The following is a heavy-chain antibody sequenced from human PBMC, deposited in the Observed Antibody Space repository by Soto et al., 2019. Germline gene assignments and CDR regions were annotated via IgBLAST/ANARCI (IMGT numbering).Heavy chain of an antibody. V-gene: IGHV3-30-3*01. Sequence: GGSLRLCCAASGFTFSSYAMHWVRQAPGKGLEWVAVISYDGSNKYYADSVKGRFTISRDNSKNTLYLQMNSLRAEDTAVYYCASVSTMIVVVITKGSGAFDIWGQGTMVTVSS. J-gene: IGHJ3*02. D-gene: IGHD3-22*01. CDR3: ASVSTMIVVVITKGSGAFDI. CDR1: GFTFSSYA. CDR2: ISYDGSNK.